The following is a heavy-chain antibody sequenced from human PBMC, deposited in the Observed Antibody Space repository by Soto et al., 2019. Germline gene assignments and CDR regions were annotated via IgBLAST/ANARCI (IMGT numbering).Heavy chain of an antibody. J-gene: IGHJ3*02. Sequence: KPSETLSLTCTVSGGSISIYYWSWIRQPPGKGLEWIGYIYYSGSTNYNPSLKSRVTISVDTSKNQFSLKLSSVTAADTAVYYCARSELLWFGELNSAFDIWGQGAMVTVSS. D-gene: IGHD3-10*01. CDR3: ARSELLWFGELNSAFDI. CDR2: IYYSGST. CDR1: GGSISIYY. V-gene: IGHV4-59*01.